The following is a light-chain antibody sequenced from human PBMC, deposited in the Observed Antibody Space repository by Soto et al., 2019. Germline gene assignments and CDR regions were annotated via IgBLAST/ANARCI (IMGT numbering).Light chain of an antibody. J-gene: IGKJ1*01. CDR2: GTS. Sequence: DIVLTQSPGTLSLSPGGRATLSCRASQRVGSSYLAWYQQRPGQAPRLLIYGTSNRATGIPDRFSGSGSGTDFTLTISRLEPEDFAVYYCQQYGSSGTFGQGTKVDIK. V-gene: IGKV3-20*01. CDR1: QRVGSSY. CDR3: QQYGSSGT.